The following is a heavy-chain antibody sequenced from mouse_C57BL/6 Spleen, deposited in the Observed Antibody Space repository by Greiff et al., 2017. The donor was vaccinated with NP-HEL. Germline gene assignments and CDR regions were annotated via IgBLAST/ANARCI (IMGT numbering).Heavy chain of an antibody. CDR3: ARGDYGSAMDY. CDR1: GYSITSGYD. Sequence: EVQGVESGPGMVKPSQSLSLTCTVTGYSITSGYDWHWIRHFPGNKLEWMGYISYSGSTNYNPSLKSRISITHDTSKNHFFLKLNSVTTEDTATYYCARGDYGSAMDYWGQGTSVTVSS. D-gene: IGHD1-1*01. V-gene: IGHV3-1*01. J-gene: IGHJ4*01. CDR2: ISYSGST.